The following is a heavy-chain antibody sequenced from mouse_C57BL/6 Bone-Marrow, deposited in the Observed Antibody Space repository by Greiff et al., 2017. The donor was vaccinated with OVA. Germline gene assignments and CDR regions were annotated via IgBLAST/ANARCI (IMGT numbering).Heavy chain of an antibody. CDR1: GYTFTSYW. CDR2: IDPSDSYT. CDR3: ARWGSGYYFDY. Sequence: QVQLQQPGAELVMPGASVKLSCTASGYTFTSYWMHWVKQRPGQGLEWIGEIDPSDSYTNYNQKFKGKSTLTVDKSSSTAYMQLSSLTSEDSAVYYCARWGSGYYFDYWGQGTTLTVSS. J-gene: IGHJ2*01. D-gene: IGHD3-2*02. V-gene: IGHV1-69*01.